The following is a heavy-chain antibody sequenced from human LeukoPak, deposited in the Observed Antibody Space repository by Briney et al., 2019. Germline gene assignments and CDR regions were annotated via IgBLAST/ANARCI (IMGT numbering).Heavy chain of an antibody. J-gene: IGHJ4*02. Sequence: GESLRLSCAASGLTFSSYAMSWVRQAPGKGLEWVSGISSGGVGTYYAGSVKGRFTVSRDNSKNTLYPQMNSLRAEDTAVYYCAKDRRTTLYGEFDYWGQGALVTVSS. CDR1: GLTFSSYA. V-gene: IGHV3-23*01. D-gene: IGHD3-3*01. CDR3: AKDRRTTLYGEFDY. CDR2: ISSGGVGT.